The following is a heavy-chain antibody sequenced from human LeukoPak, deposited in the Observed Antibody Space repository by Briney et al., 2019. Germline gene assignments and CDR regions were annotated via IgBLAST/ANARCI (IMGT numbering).Heavy chain of an antibody. D-gene: IGHD2-2*02. CDR2: ISGSGGST. V-gene: IGHV3-23*01. J-gene: IGHJ1*01. CDR3: AKGPILVVPAAIRAPGYFQH. Sequence: GGSLRLSCAASGFTFSSYAMSWVGPAPGKGLERVSAISGSGGSTDYADSVKGRFTISTDNSKNTLYLKKNSLRAEDTDVYYCAKGPILVVPAAIRAPGYFQHWGQGTLVTVSS. CDR1: GFTFSSYA.